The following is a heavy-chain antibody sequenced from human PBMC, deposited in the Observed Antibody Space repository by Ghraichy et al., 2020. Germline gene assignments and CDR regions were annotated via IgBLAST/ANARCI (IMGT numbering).Heavy chain of an antibody. CDR3: ARARGYTYTYGLDV. Sequence: GSLRLSCTVSGGSVSSGSYYWSWIRQSPGKGLEWIAYVYYSGSTNYNPSLKSRVTISVDTSKNQFSLNLRSVTPADTAVYYCARARGYTYTYGLDVWGQGTTVTVSS. CDR1: GGSVSSGSYY. V-gene: IGHV4-61*01. CDR2: VYYSGST. D-gene: IGHD5-18*01. J-gene: IGHJ6*02.